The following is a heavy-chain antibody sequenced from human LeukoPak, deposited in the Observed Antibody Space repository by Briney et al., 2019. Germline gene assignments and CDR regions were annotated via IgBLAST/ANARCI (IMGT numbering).Heavy chain of an antibody. Sequence: GGSLRFSCAASGFTFSSYAMSWVRQAPGKGLEWVSAISGSGGSTYYADSVKGRFTISRDNSKNTLYLQMNSLRAEDTAVYYCAKDLEISSSWYSDYWGQGTLVTVSS. J-gene: IGHJ4*02. CDR3: AKDLEISSSWYSDY. CDR2: ISGSGGST. D-gene: IGHD6-13*01. CDR1: GFTFSSYA. V-gene: IGHV3-23*01.